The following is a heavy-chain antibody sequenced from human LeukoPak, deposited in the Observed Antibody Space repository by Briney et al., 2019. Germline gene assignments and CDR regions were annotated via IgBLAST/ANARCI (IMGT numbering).Heavy chain of an antibody. CDR3: AKDPEKGSSSYYFDY. CDR2: ISWNSGSI. Sequence: GRSLRLSCAASGFTFDDYAMHWVRQAPGKGLEWVSGISWNSGSIGYADSVKGRLTISRDNAKNSLYLQMNSLRAEDTALYYCAKDPEKGSSSYYFDYWGQGTLVTVSS. J-gene: IGHJ4*02. CDR1: GFTFDDYA. V-gene: IGHV3-9*01. D-gene: IGHD6-13*01.